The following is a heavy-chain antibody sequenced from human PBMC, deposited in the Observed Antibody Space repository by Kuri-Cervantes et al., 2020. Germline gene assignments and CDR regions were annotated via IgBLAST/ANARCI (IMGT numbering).Heavy chain of an antibody. J-gene: IGHJ6*03. CDR1: GGSISSSNW. V-gene: IGHV4-4*02. Sequence: SETLSLTCTVSGGSISSSNWWSWVRQPPGKGLEWIGEIYHSGSTNYNPSLKSRVTISVDTSKNQFSLKLSSVTAADTAVYYCAREHFTTTVTTSYYYYMDVWGKGTTVTVSS. D-gene: IGHD4-17*01. CDR3: AREHFTTTVTTSYYYYMDV. CDR2: IYHSGST.